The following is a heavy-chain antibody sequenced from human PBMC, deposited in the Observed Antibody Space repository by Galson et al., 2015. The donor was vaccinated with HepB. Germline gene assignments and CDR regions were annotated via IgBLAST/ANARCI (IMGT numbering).Heavy chain of an antibody. CDR2: LDPSDSYI. D-gene: IGHD1-26*01. CDR1: GYNFLKYW. CDR3: VRLGRDRGSYGMDV. V-gene: IGHV5-10-1*01. J-gene: IGHJ6*02. Sequence: QSGAEVKKPGESLTISCKASGYNFLKYWISWVRQMPGKGLEWMGRLDPSDSYINYSPSFQGHVTISQDISLRTAYLQWNSLKASDSAIYYCVRLGRDRGSYGMDVWGQGTTVTVSS.